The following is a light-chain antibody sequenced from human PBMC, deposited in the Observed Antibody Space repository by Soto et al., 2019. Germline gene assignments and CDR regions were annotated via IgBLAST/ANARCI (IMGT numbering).Light chain of an antibody. CDR1: QDISNY. V-gene: IGKV1-33*01. J-gene: IGKJ3*01. CDR2: DGS. Sequence: DIQMTQSPSSLSASVGDRVTITCQASQDISNYLNWYQQKPGRAPKLLIYDGSNLETGVPLRFSGSGSGTEFTFTINSLQPEDIATYYCQQYDYLRITFGPGTKVAIK. CDR3: QQYDYLRIT.